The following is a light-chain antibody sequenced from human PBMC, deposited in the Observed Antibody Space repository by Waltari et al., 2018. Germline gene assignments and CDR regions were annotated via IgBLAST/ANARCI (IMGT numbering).Light chain of an antibody. V-gene: IGLV2-11*01. J-gene: IGLJ3*02. CDR1: SSDVGAYDD. Sequence: QSALTQPRSVSGSPGQSVTISCTGTSSDVGAYDDVSWYQQHPGKAPKLVTFEVTKRPSGVPDRFSGSKSGNTASLTISVLQAEDEGDYYCCSYAGTYSFMVFGGGTKLTVL. CDR3: CSYAGTYSFMV. CDR2: EVT.